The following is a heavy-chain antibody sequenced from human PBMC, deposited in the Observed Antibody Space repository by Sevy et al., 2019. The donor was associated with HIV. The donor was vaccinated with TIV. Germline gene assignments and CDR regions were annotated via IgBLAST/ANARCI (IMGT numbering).Heavy chain of an antibody. V-gene: IGHV3-53*01. D-gene: IGHD6-13*01. CDR2: IYSGGGT. Sequence: GGSLRLSCAAYGFTVSSNYMSWVRQAPGKELEWVSVIYSGGGTYYADSVKCRCTISRDNSKNTLYLQMNSLRAEDTAGYYCWRATTLGIAAAGGGKLGMDVWGQGTTVTVSS. J-gene: IGHJ6*02. CDR3: WRATTLGIAAAGGGKLGMDV. CDR1: GFTVSSNY.